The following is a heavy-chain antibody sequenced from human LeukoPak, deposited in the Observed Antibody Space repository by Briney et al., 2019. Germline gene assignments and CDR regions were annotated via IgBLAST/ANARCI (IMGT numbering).Heavy chain of an antibody. Sequence: SETLSLTCTVSGGSISSGGYYWSWIRQHPGKGLEWIGYIYYSGSTYYNPSLKSRVTISVDTSKNQFSLKLSSVTAADTAVYYCARARYSGYSGYYYDSSGYYHDAFDIWGQGTMVTVSS. D-gene: IGHD3-22*01. CDR3: ARARYSGYSGYYYDSSGYYHDAFDI. CDR1: GGSISSGGYY. CDR2: IYYSGST. V-gene: IGHV4-31*03. J-gene: IGHJ3*02.